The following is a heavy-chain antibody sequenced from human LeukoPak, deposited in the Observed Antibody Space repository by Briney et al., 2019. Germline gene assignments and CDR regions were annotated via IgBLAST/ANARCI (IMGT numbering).Heavy chain of an antibody. J-gene: IGHJ3*02. D-gene: IGHD1-26*01. Sequence: GWALRLSCAASRFTFSSYWMHWVRQAPGKGLVWVSRINSDGSSTTYADSVKGRFTISRDNAKNTLYLQMKSLRAEDTAVYYCARTIGSKNAFDIWGQGTMVTVSS. V-gene: IGHV3-74*01. CDR3: ARTIGSKNAFDI. CDR2: INSDGSST. CDR1: RFTFSSYW.